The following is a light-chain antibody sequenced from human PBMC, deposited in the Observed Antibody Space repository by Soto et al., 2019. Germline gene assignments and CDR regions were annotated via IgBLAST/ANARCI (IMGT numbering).Light chain of an antibody. J-gene: IGKJ1*01. CDR1: PSVLYSSHNKNY. CDR3: QPYYNTPRT. Sequence: DIVMPQSPDSLPVSLGERATINCKSSPSVLYSSHNKNYLAWFQQKSGQPPKLLIYWASTRESGVPDRFSGSGSVTDFTLTNSSLQAEDVAVYYCQPYYNTPRTFCQGTQVDIK. V-gene: IGKV4-1*01. CDR2: WAS.